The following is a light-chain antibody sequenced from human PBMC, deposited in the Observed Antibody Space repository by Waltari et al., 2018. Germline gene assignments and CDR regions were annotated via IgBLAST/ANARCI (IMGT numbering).Light chain of an antibody. CDR2: KAS. Sequence: DIQMTQSPSTLSASVGDRVTITCRASQTISSWLAWYQQKPGKASNLLIYKASALESGVPSRFSGSGSATDFTLTISSLQPDDFATYYCQQYNTFPWTFGQGTKVEIK. CDR1: QTISSW. J-gene: IGKJ1*01. CDR3: QQYNTFPWT. V-gene: IGKV1-5*03.